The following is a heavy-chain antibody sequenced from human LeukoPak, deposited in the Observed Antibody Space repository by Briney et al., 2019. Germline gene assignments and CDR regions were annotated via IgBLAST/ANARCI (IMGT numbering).Heavy chain of an antibody. D-gene: IGHD3-3*01. CDR2: IVPRAGNT. J-gene: IGHJ5*02. Sequence: GASLRLSCAASGFDFGNYAMTWVRQAPGKGLEWVSSIVPRAGNTYYADSVRGRFTISRDNSQNTLYLQMDSLRAEDTAVYYCARDGISFGVVTERWFDPWGQGTLVTVSS. CDR1: GFDFGNYA. V-gene: IGHV3-23*01. CDR3: ARDGISFGVVTERWFDP.